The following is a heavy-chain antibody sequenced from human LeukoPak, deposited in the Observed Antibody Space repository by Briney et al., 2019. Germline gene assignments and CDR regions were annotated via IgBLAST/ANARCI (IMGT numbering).Heavy chain of an antibody. Sequence: PGGSLRLSCEASGFTFSSYSMNWVRQAPGKGLEWISYISTSTTTIYYANSVKGRFTISRDNAKKSLYLQMNSLRVEDTGVYYCAREDWAVARKVDYWGRGTLVTVSS. J-gene: IGHJ4*02. CDR2: ISTSTTTI. CDR1: GFTFSSYS. V-gene: IGHV3-48*01. CDR3: AREDWAVARKVDY. D-gene: IGHD6-19*01.